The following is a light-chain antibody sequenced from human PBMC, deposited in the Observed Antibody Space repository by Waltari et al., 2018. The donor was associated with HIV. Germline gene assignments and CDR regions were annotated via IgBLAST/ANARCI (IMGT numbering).Light chain of an antibody. J-gene: IGLJ3*02. CDR1: TSNIGAGYG. CDR2: GYS. CDR3: QSYDSTLTGWV. V-gene: IGLV1-40*01. Sequence: QSVLTQPPSVSGAPGQRVTISCSGNTSNIGAGYGVQWYQHLPGTAPKVLIYGYSNRPAGVPARFSGSKSGASASLAISGLEAEGEADYYCQSYDSTLTGWVFGGGTILTVL.